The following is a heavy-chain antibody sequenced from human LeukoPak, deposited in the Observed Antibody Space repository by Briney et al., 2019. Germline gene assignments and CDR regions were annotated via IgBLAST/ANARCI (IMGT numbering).Heavy chain of an antibody. V-gene: IGHV3-30*18. CDR1: GFTFSGYY. CDR2: ISYDGRDK. D-gene: IGHD6-13*01. CDR3: AKVLKGNYYYGMDV. J-gene: IGHJ6*02. Sequence: PGGSLRLSCAASGFTFSGYYMHWVRQAPGKGLEWVAVISYDGRDKYYADSAKGRFTISRDNSKNTLDLQMSSLRAEDTAVYYCAKVLKGNYYYGMDVWGQGTTVTVSS.